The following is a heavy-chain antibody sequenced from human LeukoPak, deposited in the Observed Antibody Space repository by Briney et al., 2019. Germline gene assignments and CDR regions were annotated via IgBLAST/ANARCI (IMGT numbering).Heavy chain of an antibody. J-gene: IGHJ4*02. CDR1: GYIFTSHY. V-gene: IGHV1-46*01. D-gene: IGHD6-19*01. CDR2: INPNGGST. CDR3: ASRPEGIAVAGRTWEY. Sequence: ASVKVSCKASGYIFTSHYMQWVRQAPGQGLEWMGIINPNGGSTTYAQKFQGRVTMTRDTSTSTVYMELSSLRSEDTAVYYCASRPEGIAVAGRTWEYWGQGTLVTVSS.